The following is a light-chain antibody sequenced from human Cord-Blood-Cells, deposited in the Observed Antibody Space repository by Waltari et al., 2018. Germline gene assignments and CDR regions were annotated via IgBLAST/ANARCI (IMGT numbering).Light chain of an antibody. CDR3: CSYAGSSTFV. J-gene: IGLJ3*02. CDR2: EGS. V-gene: IGLV2-23*03. CDR1: SSDVGSYNL. Sequence: QSALTQPASVSGSPGQSITSSCTGTSSDVGSYNLVSWYQQHPGKTPNLMIYEGSKRPSGVSNRFSGSKSGNTASLTISGLQAEDEADYYCCSYAGSSTFVFGGGTKLTVL.